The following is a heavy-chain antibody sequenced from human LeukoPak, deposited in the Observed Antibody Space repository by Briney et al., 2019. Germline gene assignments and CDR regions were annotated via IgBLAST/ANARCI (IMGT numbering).Heavy chain of an antibody. CDR3: TSLSGYSGYDPLYY. CDR2: TRNKANSYTT. J-gene: IGHJ4*02. Sequence: PGGSLRLSCAASGFTFSDHYMDWGRQAPGRGLEWVGRTRNKANSYTTEYAASVKGRFTISTDDSKNSLYLQMNSLKTEDTAVYYCTSLSGYSGYDPLYYWGQGTLVTVSS. CDR1: GFTFSDHY. D-gene: IGHD5-12*01. V-gene: IGHV3-72*01.